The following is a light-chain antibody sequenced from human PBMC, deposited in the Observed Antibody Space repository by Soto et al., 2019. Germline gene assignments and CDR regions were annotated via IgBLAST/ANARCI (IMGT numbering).Light chain of an antibody. CDR3: SSYAGSSNV. J-gene: IGLJ1*01. CDR1: SSDVGGYDY. Sequence: QSVLTQPPSASGSPGQSVTISCTGTSSDVGGYDYVSWYQQHPGKAPKLMIYEVTIRPSGVPDRFSGSKSGNTASLTVSGLQAEDEADYYCSSYAGSSNVFGTGTKVTV. CDR2: EVT. V-gene: IGLV2-8*01.